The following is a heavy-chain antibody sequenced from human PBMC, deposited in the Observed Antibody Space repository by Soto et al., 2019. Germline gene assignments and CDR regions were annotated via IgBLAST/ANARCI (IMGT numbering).Heavy chain of an antibody. CDR1: GGSISSGDYY. CDR3: AGEPKGGPAAGAIEI. Sequence: QVQLQESGPGLVKPSQTLSLTCTVSGGSISSGDYYWTLIRQPPGKGLEWIGFIFYTGSPYYNPSLQSRVAISVDTSKNQFSLNLTSVTAADPAVYFCAGEPKGGPAAGAIEIWGQGTMVTVSS. D-gene: IGHD6-25*01. CDR2: IFYTGSP. V-gene: IGHV4-30-4*01. J-gene: IGHJ3*02.